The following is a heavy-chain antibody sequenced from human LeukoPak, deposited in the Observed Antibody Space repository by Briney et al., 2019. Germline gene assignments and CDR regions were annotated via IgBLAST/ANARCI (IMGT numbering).Heavy chain of an antibody. CDR2: IRSNGGDT. CDR1: GFTFREYS. V-gene: IGHV3-23*01. CDR3: AKGGYTTWFDP. Sequence: GGSLRLSCAASGFTFREYSMSWVRQAPGKGLEWVSNIRSNGGDTYYTDSVKGRFTISRDNSKSTLYLEMNSLRAEDTAVYYCAKGGYTTWFDPWGQGTLVTVSS. D-gene: IGHD2-15*01. J-gene: IGHJ5*02.